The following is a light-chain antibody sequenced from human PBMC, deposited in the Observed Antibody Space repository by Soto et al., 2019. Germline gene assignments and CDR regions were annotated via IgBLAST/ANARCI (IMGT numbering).Light chain of an antibody. J-gene: IGKJ2*02. CDR2: GAS. Sequence: EIVKTQSPATLSVSPGERATLSCRASQSVSSNLAWYQQKPGQAPRLLIYGASTRATGIPARFSGSRSGTEFTLTICSLQSEDFAVYYCQQYNNWPPWTFGQGTNLEIK. CDR3: QQYNNWPPWT. V-gene: IGKV3-15*01. CDR1: QSVSSN.